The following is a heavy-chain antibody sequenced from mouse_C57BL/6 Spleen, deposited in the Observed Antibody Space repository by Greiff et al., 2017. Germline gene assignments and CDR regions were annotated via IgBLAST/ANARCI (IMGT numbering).Heavy chain of an antibody. CDR1: GYTFTSYW. V-gene: IGHV1-64*01. J-gene: IGHJ3*01. Sequence: QVQLQQPGAELVKPGASVKLSCKASGYTFTSYWMHWVKQRPGQGLAWIGMIHPNSGSTNYNEKFKSKATLTVDKSSSTAYMHLSSLTSEDSAVYYCARDYGSSPWFAYWGQGTLVTFSA. CDR3: ARDYGSSPWFAY. D-gene: IGHD1-1*01. CDR2: IHPNSGST.